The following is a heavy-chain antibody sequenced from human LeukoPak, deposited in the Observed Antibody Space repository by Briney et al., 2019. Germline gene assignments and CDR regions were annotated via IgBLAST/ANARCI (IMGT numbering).Heavy chain of an antibody. CDR1: GFTVSSNY. CDR2: IYSGGST. D-gene: IGHD3-16*01. V-gene: IGHV3-66*01. CDR3: ARVLKFGGDPFDY. J-gene: IGHJ4*02. Sequence: GGSLRLSCAASGFTVSSNYMSWVRQAPGKGLEWVSVIYSGGSTYYADSVKGRFTISRDNSKNTLYRQMNSLRAEDTAVYYCARVLKFGGDPFDYWGQGTLVTVSS.